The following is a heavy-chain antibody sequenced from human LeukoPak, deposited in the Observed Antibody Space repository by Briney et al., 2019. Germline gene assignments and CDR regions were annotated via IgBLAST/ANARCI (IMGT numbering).Heavy chain of an antibody. D-gene: IGHD3-22*01. V-gene: IGHV3-48*01. CDR3: ARAITNYYDSSGFDY. CDR2: ISSSSSTI. J-gene: IGHJ4*02. Sequence: GGYLRLSCAASGFTFSSYSMNWVRQAPGKGLEWVSYISSSSSTIYYADSVKGRFTISRDNAKNSLYLQMNSLRAEDTAVYYCARAITNYYDSSGFDYWGQGTLVTVSS. CDR1: GFTFSSYS.